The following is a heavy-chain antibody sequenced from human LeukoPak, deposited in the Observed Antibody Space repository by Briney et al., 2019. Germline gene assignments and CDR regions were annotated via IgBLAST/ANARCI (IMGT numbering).Heavy chain of an antibody. V-gene: IGHV3-7*01. CDR1: GFTFSSYW. D-gene: IGHD5-24*01. CDR3: ARDTISFQIEKATIPLAY. CDR2: TKQDESEK. Sequence: GGSLSLSCAASGFTFSSYWMSWLRKAQGKELEWLVNTKQDESEKYYVDSVKGRFTISRDNAKNSLYLQMNSLRAEDTAVYYCARDTISFQIEKATIPLAYWGQGTLVTVSS. J-gene: IGHJ4*02.